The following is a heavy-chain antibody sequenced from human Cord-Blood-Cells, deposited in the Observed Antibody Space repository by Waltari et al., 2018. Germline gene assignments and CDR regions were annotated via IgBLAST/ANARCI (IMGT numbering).Heavy chain of an antibody. Sequence: QLQLVESGGGVVQPGRSLRLSCAASGFTFSSYAMHCVRRAPGKGRGGVAGISYDGSKKYSADSVKGRLTISRDNSKNTLYLQMNSMRAEHAAVYYCARDLAGGVGATDYWGQGTLVTVSS. J-gene: IGHJ4*02. V-gene: IGHV3-30*04. CDR1: GFTFSSYA. CDR3: ARDLAGGVGATDY. D-gene: IGHD1-26*01. CDR2: ISYDGSKK.